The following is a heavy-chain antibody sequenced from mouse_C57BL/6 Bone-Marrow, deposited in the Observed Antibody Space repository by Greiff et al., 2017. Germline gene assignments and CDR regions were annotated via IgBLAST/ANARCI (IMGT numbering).Heavy chain of an antibody. CDR2: IDPSDSYT. CDR3: AREKNSPLEGYFDV. CDR1: GYTFTSYW. D-gene: IGHD6-1*01. J-gene: IGHJ1*03. V-gene: IGHV1-69*01. Sequence: QVQLQQPGAELVMPGASVKLSCKASGYTFTSYWMHWVKQRPGQGLEWIGEIDPSDSYTNYNQKFKGKSTLTVDKSSSTAYMQLSSLTSEDAAVYYCAREKNSPLEGYFDVWGTGTTVTVSS.